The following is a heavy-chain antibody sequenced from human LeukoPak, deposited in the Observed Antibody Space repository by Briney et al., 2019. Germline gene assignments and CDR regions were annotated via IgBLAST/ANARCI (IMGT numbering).Heavy chain of an antibody. Sequence: GGSLRLSCAASGFTFSSYSMNWVRQAPGKGLEWVSYISSSSSTIYYADSVKGRFTISRDDAKNSVYLQMNSLRAEDTALYYCARGISSASDYWGQGTLVTVSS. CDR1: GFTFSSYS. J-gene: IGHJ4*02. D-gene: IGHD3-3*02. V-gene: IGHV3-48*04. CDR3: ARGISSASDY. CDR2: ISSSSSTI.